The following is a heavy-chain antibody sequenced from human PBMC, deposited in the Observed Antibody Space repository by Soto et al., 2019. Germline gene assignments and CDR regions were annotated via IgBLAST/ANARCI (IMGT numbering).Heavy chain of an antibody. CDR1: GFGFGGKT. D-gene: IGHD2-2*02. CDR3: ATDIHATWLLNS. Sequence: AASGFGFGGKTMYWVRQAPGRGLEWVALIAPDGSQIYYADSVKGRFTISRDNSKNTLYLQMDNLRAEDTSLYLCATDIHATWLLNSWGQGTLVTVSS. V-gene: IGHV3-30-3*02. CDR2: IAPDGSQI. J-gene: IGHJ5*02.